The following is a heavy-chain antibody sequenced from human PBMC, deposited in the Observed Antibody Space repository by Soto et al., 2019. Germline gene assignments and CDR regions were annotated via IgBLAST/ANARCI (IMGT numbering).Heavy chain of an antibody. Sequence: GGSLRLSCAASGFTFSSYSMNWVRQAPGKGLEWVSSISSSSSYIYYADSVKGRFTISRDNAKNSLYLQMNSLRAKDTAVYYCARDSNLLDYYGSGSYGPFDYWGQGTLVTVSS. J-gene: IGHJ4*02. V-gene: IGHV3-21*01. CDR3: ARDSNLLDYYGSGSYGPFDY. D-gene: IGHD3-10*01. CDR2: ISSSSSYI. CDR1: GFTFSSYS.